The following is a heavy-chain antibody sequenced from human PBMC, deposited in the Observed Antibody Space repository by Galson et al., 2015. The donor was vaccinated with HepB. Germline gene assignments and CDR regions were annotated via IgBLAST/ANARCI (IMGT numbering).Heavy chain of an antibody. CDR2: ISAYNGNT. CDR3: FSWGSGWYASVY. V-gene: IGHV1-18*01. D-gene: IGHD6-13*01. CDR1: GYTFTSYG. Sequence: SVKVSCKASGYTFTSYGISWVRQAPGQGLEWMGWISAYNGNTNYAQKLQGRVTMTTDTSTSTAYMELRSLRSDDTAVYYCFSWGSGWYASVYWGQGTLVTVSS. J-gene: IGHJ4*02.